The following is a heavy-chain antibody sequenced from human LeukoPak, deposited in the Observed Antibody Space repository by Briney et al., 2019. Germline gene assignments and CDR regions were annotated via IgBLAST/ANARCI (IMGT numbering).Heavy chain of an antibody. D-gene: IGHD3-22*01. CDR3: ARVRYYYDSSGPTDY. V-gene: IGHV4-31*03. CDR2: IYYGGST. CDR1: GGSISSGGYY. J-gene: IGHJ4*02. Sequence: SETLSLTCTVSGGSISSGGYYWSWIRQHPGKGLEWIGYIYYGGSTYYNPSLKSRVTISVDTSKNQFSLKLSSVTAADTAVYYCARVRYYYDSSGPTDYWGQGTLVTVSS.